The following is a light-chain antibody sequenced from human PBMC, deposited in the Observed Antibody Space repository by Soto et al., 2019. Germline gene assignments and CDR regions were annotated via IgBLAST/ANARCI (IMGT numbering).Light chain of an antibody. CDR2: GAS. CDR1: QSVSSSY. J-gene: IGKJ5*01. V-gene: IGKV3-20*01. Sequence: DSVFSQSPETLSLSPGERATLSCRPSQSVSSSYLAWYQQKPGQAPRLLIYGASTRAAGIPDRFSGSGSGTDFTLTITRLEPEDSAVYFCQQYTGPPTTFGQGTRLEI. CDR3: QQYTGPPTT.